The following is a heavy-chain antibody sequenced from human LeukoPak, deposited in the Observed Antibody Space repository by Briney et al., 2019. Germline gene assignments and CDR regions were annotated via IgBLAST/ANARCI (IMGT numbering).Heavy chain of an antibody. CDR3: AREGHYYDSSGPSD. CDR2: IYTSGST. V-gene: IGHV4-4*07. D-gene: IGHD3-22*01. Sequence: PSETLSLTCTVSGGSISSYYWSWIRQPAGKGLEWIGRIYTSGSTNYNPSLKSRVTMSVDTSKNQFSLKLSSVTAADTAVYYRAREGHYYDSSGPSDWGQGTLVTVSS. CDR1: GGSISSYY. J-gene: IGHJ4*02.